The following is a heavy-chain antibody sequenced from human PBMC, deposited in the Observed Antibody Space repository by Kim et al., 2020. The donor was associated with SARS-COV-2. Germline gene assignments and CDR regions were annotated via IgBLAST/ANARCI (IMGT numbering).Heavy chain of an antibody. CDR1: GGSISSGGYY. CDR3: ARSNYYDSSGYYRTIDY. Sequence: SETLSLTCTVSGGSISSGGYYWSWIRQHPGKGLEWIGYIYYSGSTYYNPSLKSRVTISVDTSKNQFSLKLSSVTAADTAVYYCARSNYYDSSGYYRTIDYWGQGTLVTVSS. V-gene: IGHV4-31*03. CDR2: IYYSGST. D-gene: IGHD3-22*01. J-gene: IGHJ4*02.